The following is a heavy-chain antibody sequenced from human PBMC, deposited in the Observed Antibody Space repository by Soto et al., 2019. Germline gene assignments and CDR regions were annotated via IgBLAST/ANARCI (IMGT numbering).Heavy chain of an antibody. Sequence: SETLSRTCAVSGGSLRGYNWHWMRQSPGRGPEXSGEINHGGTTNYNPSLNSRVIISVDTSKNQFSLKLNSVSAADTAVYFCARGGAQAFRGSGTYHFGYGMDVWGQGIAVTVSS. V-gene: IGHV4-34*01. D-gene: IGHD3-10*01. CDR2: INHGGTT. CDR3: ARGGAQAFRGSGTYHFGYGMDV. J-gene: IGHJ6*02. CDR1: GGSLRGYN.